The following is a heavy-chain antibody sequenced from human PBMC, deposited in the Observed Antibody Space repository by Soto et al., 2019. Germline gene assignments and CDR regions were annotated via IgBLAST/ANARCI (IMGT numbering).Heavy chain of an antibody. CDR1: GGSISSGGYS. CDR2: IYHSGST. J-gene: IGHJ5*02. D-gene: IGHD4-17*01. V-gene: IGHV4-30-2*01. Sequence: PSETLSLTCAVSGGSISSGGYSWSWIRQPPGKGLEWIGYIYHSGSTYYNPSLKSRVTISVDRSKNQFSLKLSSVTAADTAVYYCARVFGMNPVTMWDWLDPWGQGPLVTVYS. CDR3: ARVFGMNPVTMWDWLDP.